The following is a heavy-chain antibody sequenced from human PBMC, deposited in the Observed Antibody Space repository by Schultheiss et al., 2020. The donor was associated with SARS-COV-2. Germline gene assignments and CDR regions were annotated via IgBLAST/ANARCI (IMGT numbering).Heavy chain of an antibody. J-gene: IGHJ6*02. Sequence: ASVKVSCKASGYTFTSYGISWVRQAPGQGLEWMGWISAYNGNTNYAQKLQGRVTMTTDTSTSTAYMELRSLRSDDTAVYYCARSPLAYYYYYGMDVWGQGTTVTVSS. CDR2: ISAYNGNT. CDR3: ARSPLAYYYYYGMDV. CDR1: GYTFTSYG. V-gene: IGHV1-18*04.